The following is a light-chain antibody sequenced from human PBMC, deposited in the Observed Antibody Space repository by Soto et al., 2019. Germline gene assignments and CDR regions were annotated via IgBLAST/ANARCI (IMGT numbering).Light chain of an antibody. CDR3: QQTYMVQYT. V-gene: IGKV1-39*01. Sequence: DIQMTQSPSSLSASVGDRVTITCRASQSVSTYLNWYSQKSGGAPKLLIHGVSKLENGTPSRFSGSGLGKELAVAINTLQPEDFAVYPCQQTYMVQYTVGQGTKVEIK. CDR1: QSVSTY. J-gene: IGKJ2*01. CDR2: GVS.